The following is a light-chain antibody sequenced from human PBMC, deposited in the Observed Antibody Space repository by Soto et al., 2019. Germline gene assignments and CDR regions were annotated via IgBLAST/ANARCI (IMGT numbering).Light chain of an antibody. CDR1: QKINTY. CDR3: QQRHSWPRA. V-gene: IGKV3-11*01. J-gene: IGKJ4*01. CDR2: DAS. Sequence: EIVLTQSPATLSLSLGERATLSCRASQKINTYLVWYQQKPGQAPRLLIYDASKRATGIPDRFSGSGSGTDFTLTISSLAPEDFAVYYCQQRHSWPRAFGGGTKVDIK.